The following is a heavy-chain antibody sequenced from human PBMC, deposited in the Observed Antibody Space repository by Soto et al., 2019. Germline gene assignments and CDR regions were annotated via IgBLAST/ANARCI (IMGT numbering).Heavy chain of an antibody. J-gene: IGHJ5*02. CDR2: IYYSGGT. CDR1: GGSILDSTYY. CDR3: ARQASGYYYGWFDP. Sequence: QLLLQESGPGLVKPSETLSLTCTVSGGSILDSTYYWAWIRQPPGKGLEWIGTIYYSGGTFYPPSIKCRVPMSVHTSTTQFSLKLSSVTAAGAAVYYCARQASGYYYGWFDPWGQGTLVTVSS. V-gene: IGHV4-39*01. D-gene: IGHD3-22*01.